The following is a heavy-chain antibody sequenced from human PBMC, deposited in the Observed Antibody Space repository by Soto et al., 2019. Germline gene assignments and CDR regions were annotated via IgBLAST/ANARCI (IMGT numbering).Heavy chain of an antibody. J-gene: IGHJ4*02. D-gene: IGHD2-21*01. CDR1: GFTFSKYW. Sequence: PGGSLRLSCAASGFTFSKYWMSWVRQAPGKGLEWVANIKHDGSEKHYVDSVKGRFTISRDNAKNSISLQMNSLRAEDTAVYYCAREKASADHWGQGALVTVSS. CDR2: IKHDGSEK. V-gene: IGHV3-7*01. CDR3: AREKASADH.